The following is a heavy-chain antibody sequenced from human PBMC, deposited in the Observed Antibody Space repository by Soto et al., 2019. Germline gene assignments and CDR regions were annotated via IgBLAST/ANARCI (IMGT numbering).Heavy chain of an antibody. CDR3: ARDRGDDYYYGMDV. J-gene: IGHJ6*02. D-gene: IGHD2-21*02. CDR2: MYDSGRT. CDR1: GGSISSGDYY. V-gene: IGHV4-30-4*01. Sequence: QVHLQESGPGLVKPSQALSLTCTVSGGSISSGDYYWSWIRQPPGKGLEWIGYMYDSGRTYYNPSLKSRLTISVDTSKTQFSLNLSSVTAADTAVYYCARDRGDDYYYGMDVWGQGTTVTVTS.